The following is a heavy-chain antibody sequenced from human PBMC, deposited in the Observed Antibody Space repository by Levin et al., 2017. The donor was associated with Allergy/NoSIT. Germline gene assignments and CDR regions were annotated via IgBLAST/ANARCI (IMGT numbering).Heavy chain of an antibody. V-gene: IGHV1-69*06. D-gene: IGHD1-14*01. CDR3: ARQSGGRKSDYYYGMDV. J-gene: IGHJ6*02. CDR1: GGTFSSYA. Sequence: PAASVKVSCKASGGTFSSYAISWVRQAPGQGLEWMGGIIPIFGTANYAQKFQGRVTITADKSTSTAYMELSSLRSEDTAVYYCARQSGGRKSDYYYGMDVWGQGTTVTVSS. CDR2: IIPIFGTA.